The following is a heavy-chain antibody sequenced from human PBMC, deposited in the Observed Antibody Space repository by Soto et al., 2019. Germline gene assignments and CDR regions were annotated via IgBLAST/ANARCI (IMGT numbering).Heavy chain of an antibody. CDR2: IIPIFGTA. CDR3: ARVSRSKADYDFWSGYLMGYYYHYSMDV. Sequence: GASLKVSCKASGGTFSSYAISWVRQAPGQGLEWMGGIIPIFGTANYAQKFQGRVTITADESTSTAYMELRSLRTDDTAVYYCARVSRSKADYDFWSGYLMGYYYHYSMDVWGKGTTVTVSS. CDR1: GGTFSSYA. D-gene: IGHD3-3*01. J-gene: IGHJ6*03. V-gene: IGHV1-69*13.